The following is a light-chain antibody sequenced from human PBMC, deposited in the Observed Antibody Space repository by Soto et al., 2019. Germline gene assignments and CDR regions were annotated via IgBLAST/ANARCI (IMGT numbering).Light chain of an antibody. Sequence: QSALTQPASVSGSPGQSITISCTGTSSDVGGYNYDPWYQQHPAKAPKLMIYEVSNRPSGVSHRFSGSKSGNTASLTISGLQAEDEADYYCFSYTTSSTLVFGGGTKLTVL. CDR2: EVS. CDR1: SSDVGGYNY. V-gene: IGLV2-14*01. J-gene: IGLJ3*02. CDR3: FSYTTSSTLV.